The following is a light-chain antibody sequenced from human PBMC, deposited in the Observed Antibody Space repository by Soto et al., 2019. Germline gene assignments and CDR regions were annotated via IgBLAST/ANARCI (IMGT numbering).Light chain of an antibody. CDR3: QQYDRSLPT. CDR2: GAS. CDR1: QSISNNY. V-gene: IGKV3-20*01. Sequence: ENVLTQSPDILSLSPGERVTLSCRASQSISNNYLAWYQQKPGQAPSVLIYGASSRATGIPDRFSGSGSGTDFTLTISRLQPEDFALYYCQQYDRSLPTFGRGTKLEIK. J-gene: IGKJ2*01.